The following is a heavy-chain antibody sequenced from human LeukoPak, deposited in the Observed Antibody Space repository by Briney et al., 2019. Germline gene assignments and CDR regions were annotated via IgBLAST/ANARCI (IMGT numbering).Heavy chain of an antibody. CDR3: ARDGPAVGFDY. D-gene: IGHD2-2*01. CDR2: ISSGSTYI. Sequence: PGGSLRLSCAASEFTFSTYNMNWVRQAPGKGLEWVSSISSGSTYIYYADSVKGRLTISRDNAKNSMYLQMNSLRAEDTAVYYCARDGPAVGFDYWGQGTLVTVSS. CDR1: EFTFSTYN. J-gene: IGHJ4*02. V-gene: IGHV3-21*01.